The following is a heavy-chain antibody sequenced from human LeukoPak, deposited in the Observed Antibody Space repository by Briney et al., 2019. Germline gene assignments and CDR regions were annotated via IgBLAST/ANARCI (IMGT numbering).Heavy chain of an antibody. Sequence: ASVKVSCKASGYTFTSYDINWVRQATGQGLEWMGWMNPNSGNTGYAQKFQGRVTMIRNTSISTAYMELSSLRSEDTAVYYCARSVVGAISFDYWGQGTLVTVSS. CDR3: ARSVVGAISFDY. D-gene: IGHD1-26*01. CDR2: MNPNSGNT. V-gene: IGHV1-8*01. CDR1: GYTFTSYD. J-gene: IGHJ4*02.